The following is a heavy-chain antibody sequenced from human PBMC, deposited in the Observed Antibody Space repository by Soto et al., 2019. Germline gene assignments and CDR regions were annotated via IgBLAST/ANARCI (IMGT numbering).Heavy chain of an antibody. Sequence: QVQLQESGPGLVKPSGTLSLTCAVSGGSISSSNWLTWVRQPPGKGLEWIGEIYHSGSTNYNPSLKNRVTXXVXNXMNQFALKLSSVTAADTAVYYCARVGVWFGVYGMDVWGQGTTVTVSS. CDR1: GGSISSSNW. D-gene: IGHD3-10*01. J-gene: IGHJ6*02. CDR2: IYHSGST. V-gene: IGHV4-4*02. CDR3: ARVGVWFGVYGMDV.